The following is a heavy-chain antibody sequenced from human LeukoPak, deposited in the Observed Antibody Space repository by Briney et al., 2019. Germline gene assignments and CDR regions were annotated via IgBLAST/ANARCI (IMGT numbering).Heavy chain of an antibody. D-gene: IGHD4-17*01. J-gene: IGHJ4*02. Sequence: GGSLSLSRAVSGFTFRSYGLRGGRQAPGKGLEWVALIRSDGSSKNYADSVKGRFTISRDASKNTVYLQMNSLRAEDTAVYSCAKWSGDYPSYYLDYWGQGTLVSVSS. CDR1: GFTFRSYG. CDR3: AKWSGDYPSYYLDY. CDR2: IRSDGSSK. V-gene: IGHV3-30*02.